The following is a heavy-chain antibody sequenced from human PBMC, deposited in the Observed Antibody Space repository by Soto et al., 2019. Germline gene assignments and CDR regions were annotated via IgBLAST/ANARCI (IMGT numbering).Heavy chain of an antibody. CDR1: GFTFSNFA. CDR3: AKDRASGSGTYFDY. V-gene: IGHV3-23*01. D-gene: IGHD3-10*01. CDR2: VSGSGSST. J-gene: IGHJ4*02. Sequence: EVQLLESGGGLVQPGGSLRLPCATSGFTFSNFAMSWVRQAPGKGPEWVSGVSGSGSSTYYADSVKGRFTISRDNSKNTLYLQMNSLTAEDTAVYYCAKDRASGSGTYFDYWGQGTLVTVSS.